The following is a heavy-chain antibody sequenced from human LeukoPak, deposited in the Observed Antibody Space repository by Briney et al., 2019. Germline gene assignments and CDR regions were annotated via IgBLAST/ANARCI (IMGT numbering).Heavy chain of an antibody. CDR2: ISSSGSTI. V-gene: IGHV3-48*03. Sequence: GGSLRLSCAASGFTFSSYEMNWVRQAPGKGLEWVSYISSSGSTIYYADSVKGRLTISRDNAKNSLYLQMNSLRAEDTAVYYCARVDIVVVVAAMNTFDYWGQGTLVTVSS. CDR3: ARVDIVVVVAAMNTFDY. D-gene: IGHD2-15*01. J-gene: IGHJ4*02. CDR1: GFTFSSYE.